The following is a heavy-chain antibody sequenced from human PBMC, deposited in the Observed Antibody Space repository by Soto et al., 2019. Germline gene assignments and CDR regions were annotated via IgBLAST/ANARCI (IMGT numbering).Heavy chain of an antibody. CDR2: IGPESGAT. CDR1: GYTFTGHY. CDR3: GRGRSGQIVVFY. D-gene: IGHD1-26*01. J-gene: IGHJ4*02. V-gene: IGHV1-2*02. Sequence: ASVKVSCKASGYTFTGHYIHWVRQAPEQGPEWMGEIGPESGATRYAQRFQGRVTMTRDMSITTVYMELNDLSPDDTAVYYCGRGRSGQIVVFYWGQGTPVTVSS.